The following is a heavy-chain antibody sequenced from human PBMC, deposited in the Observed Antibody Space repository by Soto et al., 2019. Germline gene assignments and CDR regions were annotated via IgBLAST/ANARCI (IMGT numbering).Heavy chain of an antibody. CDR3: ARDLLGVTTPYFDY. J-gene: IGHJ4*02. V-gene: IGHV5-51*01. CDR1: GYTFINYW. CDR2: IYPDDSDI. D-gene: IGHD4-17*01. Sequence: GESLKISCKGSGYTFINYWIGWVRQMPGKGLEWMGIIYPDDSDIRYSPSFQGQVTISADKSLSTAYLQWNSLRASDTAIYYCARDLLGVTTPYFDYWGQGTLVTVSS.